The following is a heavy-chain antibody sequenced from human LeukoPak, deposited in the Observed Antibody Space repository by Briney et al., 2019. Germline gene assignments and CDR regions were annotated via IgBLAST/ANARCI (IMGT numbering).Heavy chain of an antibody. CDR1: GFTFSSYV. Sequence: GGSLRLSCAASGFTFSSYVMSWVRQAPGKGLEWVSVISGSGGSTYYADSVKGRFTISSDNAKNSLYLQMNSLRVDDTAVYYCARWARYCSSGSCYSWFDPWGQGTLVTVSS. J-gene: IGHJ5*02. D-gene: IGHD2-15*01. CDR2: ISGSGGST. CDR3: ARWARYCSSGSCYSWFDP. V-gene: IGHV3-23*01.